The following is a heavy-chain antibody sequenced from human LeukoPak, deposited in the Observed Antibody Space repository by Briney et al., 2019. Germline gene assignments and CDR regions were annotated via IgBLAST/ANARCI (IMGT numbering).Heavy chain of an antibody. CDR3: ARANYYDSSGYYPDDY. D-gene: IGHD3-22*01. V-gene: IGHV1-69*05. CDR1: GGTFSSYA. CDR2: IIPIFGTA. J-gene: IGHJ4*02. Sequence: GASVKVSCKASGGTFSSYAISWVRQAPGQGLEWMEGIIPIFGTANYAQKFQGRVTITTDESTSTAYMELSSLRSEDTAVYYCARANYYDSSGYYPDDYWGQGTLVTVSS.